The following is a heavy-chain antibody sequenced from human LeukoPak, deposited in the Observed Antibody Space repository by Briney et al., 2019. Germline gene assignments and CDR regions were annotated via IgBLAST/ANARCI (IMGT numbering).Heavy chain of an antibody. J-gene: IGHJ4*02. CDR3: ARSTYGDYDS. V-gene: IGHV5-51*01. CDR2: IYPGDSDT. D-gene: IGHD4-17*01. CDR1: SSSSYY. Sequence: SSSSYYWGWIRQPPGKGLEWMGIIYPGDSDTRYSPSFQGQVTISADKSISTAYLQWSSLRASDTAMYYCARSTYGDYDSWGQGTLVTVSS.